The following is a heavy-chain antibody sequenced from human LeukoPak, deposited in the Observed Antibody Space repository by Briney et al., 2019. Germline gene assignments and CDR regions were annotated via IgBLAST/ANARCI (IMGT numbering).Heavy chain of an antibody. Sequence: GGSLRLSCAASGFTFDAYTMHWVRQAPGKGLNWVSLISWDGGSTYFADSVKGRFTISRDNSKNSLYLQMNSLTTEDTALYYCAKDVIENIAVAGHFDYWGQGTLVTVSS. CDR3: AKDVIENIAVAGHFDY. V-gene: IGHV3-43*01. J-gene: IGHJ4*02. D-gene: IGHD6-19*01. CDR1: GFTFDAYT. CDR2: ISWDGGST.